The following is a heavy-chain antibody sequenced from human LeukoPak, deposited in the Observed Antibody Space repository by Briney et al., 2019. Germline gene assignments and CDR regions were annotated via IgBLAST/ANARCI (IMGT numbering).Heavy chain of an antibody. D-gene: IGHD3-10*01. CDR1: GYTFISYA. CDR3: ATDPPMVRGVWY. V-gene: IGHV1-3*01. Sequence: ASVKVSCKAFGYTFISYAMHWARQAPGQRLEWMGWINAGNGNTKYSQKFQGRVTITRDTSASTAYMELSSLRSEDTAVYYCATDPPMVRGVWYWGQGTLVTVSS. CDR2: INAGNGNT. J-gene: IGHJ4*02.